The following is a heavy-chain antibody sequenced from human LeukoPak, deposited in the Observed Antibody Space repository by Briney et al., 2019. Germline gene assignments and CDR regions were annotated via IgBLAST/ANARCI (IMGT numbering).Heavy chain of an antibody. Sequence: SETLSLTCIVSGGSISNTNFYWAWIRQPPGKGLEWTGNIYYAGITSYNPSLKSRVTISADTSKSQFSLRLTSVTAADTAVYYCARQVPGPYNYYGMDVWGQGTTVTVSS. CDR3: ARQVPGPYNYYGMDV. CDR2: IYYAGIT. CDR1: GGSISNTNFY. V-gene: IGHV4-39*01. J-gene: IGHJ6*02.